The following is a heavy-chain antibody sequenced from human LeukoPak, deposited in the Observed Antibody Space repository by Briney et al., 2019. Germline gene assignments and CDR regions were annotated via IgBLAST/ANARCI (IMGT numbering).Heavy chain of an antibody. CDR2: INNDGSTT. CDR3: AIGGTYGSGS. J-gene: IGHJ4*02. D-gene: IGHD3-10*01. V-gene: IGHV3-74*01. Sequence: GGSLRLSCAASGFTFANTWMHWVRQAPGKGLVWVSLINNDGSTTNYADSVKGRFTISRDNAKDTVYLQMNSLRAEDTAVYYCAIGGTYGSGSWGQGTLVTVSS. CDR1: GFTFANTW.